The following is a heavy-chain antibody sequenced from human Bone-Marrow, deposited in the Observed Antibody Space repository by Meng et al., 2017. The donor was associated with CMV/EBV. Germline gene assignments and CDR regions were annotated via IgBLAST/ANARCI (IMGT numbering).Heavy chain of an antibody. V-gene: IGHV3-7*01. CDR3: ARDIKQFLDY. CDR1: GFTFSNYW. CDR2: INQDGSEK. Sequence: GGSLRLSCAASGFTFSNYWMSWVRQAPGKGLEWVANINQDGSEKNYVDSVKGRFTISRDNAKNSLYLQMNSLRAEDTAVYYCARDIKQFLDYWGQGTLVTVSS. J-gene: IGHJ4*02. D-gene: IGHD6-19*01.